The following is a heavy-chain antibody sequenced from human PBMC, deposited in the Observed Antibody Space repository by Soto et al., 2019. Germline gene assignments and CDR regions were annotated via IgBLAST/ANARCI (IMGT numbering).Heavy chain of an antibody. J-gene: IGHJ4*02. CDR3: ARTWGSTNDY. CDR2: IYYSGST. Sequence: NPSETLSLTCVVSGGSLSSYYWSWIRQPPGKGLEWIGYIYYSGSTNYNPSLKSRVTISVDTSKNQFSLKLSSVTAADTAVYYCARTWGSTNDYGGRGTLVTVSS. CDR1: GGSLSSYY. V-gene: IGHV4-59*01. D-gene: IGHD3-16*01.